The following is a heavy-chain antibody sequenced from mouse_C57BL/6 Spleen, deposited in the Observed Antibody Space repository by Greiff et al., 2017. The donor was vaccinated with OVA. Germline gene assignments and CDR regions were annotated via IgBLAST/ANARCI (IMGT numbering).Heavy chain of an antibody. CDR2: INPNYGTT. CDR1: GYSFTDYN. V-gene: IGHV1-39*01. D-gene: IGHD4-1*01. Sequence: EVQLQQSGPELVKPGASVKISCKASGYSFTDYNMNWVKQSNGKSLEWIGVINPNYGTTSYNQKFKGKATLTVDKSSSTAYMQLNSLTSEDSADDYCARRLGRAYYYAMDYWGQGTSVTVSS. CDR3: ARRLGRAYYYAMDY. J-gene: IGHJ4*01.